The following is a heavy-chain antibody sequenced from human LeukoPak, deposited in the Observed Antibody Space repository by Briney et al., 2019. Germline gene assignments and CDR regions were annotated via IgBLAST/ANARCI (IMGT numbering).Heavy chain of an antibody. CDR2: INPSGGST. CDR1: GYTFTSYY. Sequence: ASVTVSFKASGYTFTSYYMHWVRQAPGQGLEWMGIINPSGGSTSYAQKFQGRVTMTRDTSTSTVYMELSSLRSEDTAVYYCAREYEPLFDYWGQGTLVTVSS. J-gene: IGHJ4*02. D-gene: IGHD3-16*01. V-gene: IGHV1-46*01. CDR3: AREYEPLFDY.